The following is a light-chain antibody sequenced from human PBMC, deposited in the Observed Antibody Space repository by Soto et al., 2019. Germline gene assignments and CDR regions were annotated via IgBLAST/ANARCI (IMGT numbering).Light chain of an antibody. Sequence: IVLTESPATLSLSPGERATLSCRASQGFGDTLAWYQHKPGQTPRLLIYDTSARATGIPARFSGSGSGTDFTLTISSLEPEDFAVYYCQQRSNWPPTFGGGTKVDIK. J-gene: IGKJ4*01. CDR1: QGFGDT. V-gene: IGKV3-11*01. CDR2: DTS. CDR3: QQRSNWPPT.